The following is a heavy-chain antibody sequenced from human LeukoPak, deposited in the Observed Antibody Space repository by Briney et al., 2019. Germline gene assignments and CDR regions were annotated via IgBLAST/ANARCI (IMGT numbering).Heavy chain of an antibody. D-gene: IGHD2-2*01. CDR3: ARGSTSDWPFDY. J-gene: IGHJ4*02. CDR2: INAGNGDT. CDR1: GYTFTDYA. Sequence: ASVKVSCKASGYTFTDYAIHWVRQAPGQRLEWMGWINAGNGDTKYSQKFQGRVTITRDTSASIVYMELSRLISEDTALYSCARGSTSDWPFDYWGQGTRVTVSS. V-gene: IGHV1-3*01.